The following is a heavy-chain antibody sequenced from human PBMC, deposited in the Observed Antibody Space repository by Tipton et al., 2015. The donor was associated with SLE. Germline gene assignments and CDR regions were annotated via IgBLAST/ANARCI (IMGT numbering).Heavy chain of an antibody. CDR2: IYYSGST. V-gene: IGHV4-59*01. Sequence: TLSLTCSVSGGSISGSYWSWIRQPPRKGLEWIGYIYYSGSTNYNPSLMSRVTISVDTSKNQFTLKLNSVTTADTAVYYCARGGGIRFLEWDYYCMDVWGKGTTVTASS. J-gene: IGHJ6*03. CDR1: GGSISGSY. CDR3: ARGGGIRFLEWDYYCMDV. D-gene: IGHD3-3*01.